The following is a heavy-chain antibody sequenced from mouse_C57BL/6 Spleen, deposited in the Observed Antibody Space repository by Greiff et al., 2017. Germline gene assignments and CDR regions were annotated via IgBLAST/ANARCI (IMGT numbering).Heavy chain of an antibody. CDR2: IRNKANGYTT. J-gene: IGHJ2*01. Sequence: EVMLVESGGGLVQPGGSLSLSCAASGFTFTDYYMSWVRQPPGKALEWLGFIRNKANGYTTEYSASVKGRFTISRDNSQSILYLQMNALRAEDSATYYCARYNVGLDYWGQGTTLTVSS. D-gene: IGHD3-3*01. CDR3: ARYNVGLDY. CDR1: GFTFTDYY. V-gene: IGHV7-3*01.